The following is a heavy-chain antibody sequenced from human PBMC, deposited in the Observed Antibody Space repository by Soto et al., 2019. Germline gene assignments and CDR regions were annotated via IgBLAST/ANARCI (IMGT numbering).Heavy chain of an antibody. Sequence: EVQLVESGGGLVQPGGSLRLSCAASGFTVSSNYMSWVRQAPGKGLEWVSVIYSGGSTYYADSVKGRFTISRDNSKNPLYLQMNSLRAEDTAVYYCAREYSYGYYYYYAMDVWGQGTTVTVSS. D-gene: IGHD5-18*01. CDR3: AREYSYGYYYYYAMDV. V-gene: IGHV3-66*01. J-gene: IGHJ6*02. CDR2: IYSGGST. CDR1: GFTVSSNY.